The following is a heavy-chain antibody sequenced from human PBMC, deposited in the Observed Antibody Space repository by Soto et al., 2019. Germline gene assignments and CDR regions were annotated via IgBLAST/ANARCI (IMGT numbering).Heavy chain of an antibody. CDR1: GFTFSSYS. Sequence: VGSLRLSCAASGFTFSSYSMNWVRQAPGKGLEWVSSISSSSSYIYYADSVKGRFTISRDNAKNSLYLQMNSLRAEDTAVYYCARKPSSGWYGSPQGVFDYWGQGTLVTVSS. D-gene: IGHD6-19*01. J-gene: IGHJ4*02. CDR3: ARKPSSGWYGSPQGVFDY. CDR2: ISSSSSYI. V-gene: IGHV3-21*01.